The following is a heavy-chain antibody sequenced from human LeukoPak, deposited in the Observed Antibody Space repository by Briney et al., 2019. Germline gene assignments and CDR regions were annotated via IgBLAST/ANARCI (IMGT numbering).Heavy chain of an antibody. Sequence: GASVKVSCKASGGTFSSYAISWVRQAPGQGLEWMGGIIPIFGTANYAQKFQGRVTITADKSTSTAYMELSSLRSEDTAVYYCARSSSSGPFDYWAREPWSPSPQ. D-gene: IGHD6-6*01. J-gene: IGHJ4*02. CDR3: ARSSSSGPFDY. CDR1: GGTFSSYA. V-gene: IGHV1-69*06. CDR2: IIPIFGTA.